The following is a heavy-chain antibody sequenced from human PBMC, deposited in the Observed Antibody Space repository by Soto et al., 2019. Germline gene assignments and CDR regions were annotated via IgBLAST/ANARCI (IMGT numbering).Heavy chain of an antibody. V-gene: IGHV3-48*01. Sequence: GGSLRLSCAASGFTFSSYSMNWVRQAPGKGLEWVSYISSSSSTIYYADCVKGRFTISRDNAKNSLYLQMNSVRAEDTAVYYCATIRVVNDAFDIWGQGTMVTVSS. CDR2: ISSSSSTI. CDR1: GFTFSSYS. CDR3: ATIRVVNDAFDI. J-gene: IGHJ3*02. D-gene: IGHD2-15*01.